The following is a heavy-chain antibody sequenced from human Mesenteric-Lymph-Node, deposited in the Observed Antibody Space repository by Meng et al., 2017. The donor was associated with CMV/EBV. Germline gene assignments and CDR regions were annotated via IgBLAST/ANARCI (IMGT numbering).Heavy chain of an antibody. J-gene: IGHJ5*02. D-gene: IGHD3-16*01. V-gene: IGHV3-21*01. CDR2: ISSSSSYI. CDR3: AKGLHYYRKGNYGLGP. Sequence: GESLKISCAASGFTFSSYSMNWVRQAPGKGLEWVSSISSSSSYIYYADSVKGRFTISRDNAKNSLYLQMNSLRAEDTAVYYCAKGLHYYRKGNYGLGPWGQGTLVTVSS. CDR1: GFTFSSYS.